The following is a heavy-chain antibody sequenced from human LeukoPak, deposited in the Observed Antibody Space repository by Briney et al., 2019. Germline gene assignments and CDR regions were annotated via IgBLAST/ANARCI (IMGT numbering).Heavy chain of an antibody. J-gene: IGHJ2*01. Sequence: SGTLSLTCAVSGGSISSSNWWSWVRQPPGKGLEWIGEIYHSGSTNYNPSLKSRVTISVDKSKNQFSLKLSSVTAADTAVYYCARRTYYDFWSGYYNWYFDLWGRGTLVTVSS. CDR3: ARRTYYDFWSGYYNWYFDL. D-gene: IGHD3-3*01. CDR2: IYHSGST. V-gene: IGHV4-4*02. CDR1: GGSISSSNW.